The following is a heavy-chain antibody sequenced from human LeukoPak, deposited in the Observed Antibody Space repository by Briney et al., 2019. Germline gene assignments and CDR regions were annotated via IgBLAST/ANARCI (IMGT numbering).Heavy chain of an antibody. D-gene: IGHD5-12*01. CDR2: INYDGSSE. CDR3: ARGGSQSFDY. V-gene: IGHV3-74*03. J-gene: IGHJ4*02. Sequence: GESLRLSCAASGFIFSNYWMHWVRQVPGKGLVWVSRINYDGSSETYPDSVKGRFTISRDNAKNTLYLQMNSLRAEDTAVYYCARGGSQSFDYWGLGTLVTVSS. CDR1: GFIFSNYW.